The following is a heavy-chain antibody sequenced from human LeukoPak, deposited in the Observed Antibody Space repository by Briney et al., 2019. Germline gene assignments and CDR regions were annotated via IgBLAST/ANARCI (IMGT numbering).Heavy chain of an antibody. CDR2: MSHSGTT. CDR1: GGSMNNNNYFWD. Sequence: PSETLSLTCTVSGGSMNNNNYFWDWDWIRQPPGRGLEWIGSMSHSGTTLFNPSLMSRVTISKDTSKNQFSLKVTSVTAADTAVYFCARERPMTTGSYFDLWGQGFLVTVSS. J-gene: IGHJ4*02. D-gene: IGHD4-11*01. V-gene: IGHV4-39*07. CDR3: ARERPMTTGSYFDL.